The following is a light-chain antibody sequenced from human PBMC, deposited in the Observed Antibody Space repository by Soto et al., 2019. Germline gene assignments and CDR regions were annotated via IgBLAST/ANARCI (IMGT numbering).Light chain of an antibody. V-gene: IGKV3-20*01. CDR3: QQLSSSHTT. CDR1: QSVGSNN. CDR2: ATS. Sequence: EIVLTQSPGTLSLSPGESATLSCRASQSVGSNNLAWYHQKPGQSPRLLIYATSIRPTGIPDRFSGSGSGTDFTLTISRLQPEDFAVYYCQQLSSSHTTFGRGTQLEIK. J-gene: IGKJ5*01.